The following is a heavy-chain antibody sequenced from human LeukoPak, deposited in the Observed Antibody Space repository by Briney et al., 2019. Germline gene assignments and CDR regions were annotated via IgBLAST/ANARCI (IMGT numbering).Heavy chain of an antibody. V-gene: IGHV4-34*01. Sequence: SETLSLTCAVYGGSFSGYYWSWIRQPPEKGLEWIGEINHSGSTNYNPSLKSRVTISVDTSKNQFSLKLSSVTAADTAVYYCARAHDAFDFWGQGTMVTVSS. CDR3: ARAHDAFDF. CDR2: INHSGST. J-gene: IGHJ3*01. CDR1: GGSFSGYY.